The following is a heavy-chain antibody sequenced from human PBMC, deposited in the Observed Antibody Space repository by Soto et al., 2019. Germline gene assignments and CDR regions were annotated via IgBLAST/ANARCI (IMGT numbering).Heavy chain of an antibody. CDR2: INPSGGST. V-gene: IGHV1-46*01. J-gene: IGHJ6*02. CDR1: GYTFTSYY. D-gene: IGHD2-2*01. Sequence: ASVKVYCKASGYTFTSYYMHWVRQAPGQGLEWMGIINPSGGSTSYAQKFQGRVTMTRDTSTSTVYMELSSLRSEDTAVYYCARDQDIVVVPAAIGSYYYGMDVWGQGTTVTVSS. CDR3: ARDQDIVVVPAAIGSYYYGMDV.